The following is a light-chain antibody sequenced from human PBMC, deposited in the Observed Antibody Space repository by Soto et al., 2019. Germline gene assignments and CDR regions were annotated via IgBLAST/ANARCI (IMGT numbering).Light chain of an antibody. Sequence: VVLTQSQATLSLSPGERAALSCGASESVSSNQLAWYQQKPGLAPRLLIYDASSRASGIPERFSGSGSGTGFSLTISSLEPEDSAVYYCQQYGSSPITFGQGTRLEIK. CDR2: DAS. J-gene: IGKJ5*01. CDR3: QQYGSSPIT. CDR1: ESVSSNQ. V-gene: IGKV3D-20*01.